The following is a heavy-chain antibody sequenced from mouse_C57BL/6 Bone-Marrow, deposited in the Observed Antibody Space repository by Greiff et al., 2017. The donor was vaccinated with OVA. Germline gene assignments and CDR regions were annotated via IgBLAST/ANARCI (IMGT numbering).Heavy chain of an antibody. CDR2: IHPNSGST. V-gene: IGHV1-64*01. J-gene: IGHJ3*01. D-gene: IGHD2-5*01. CDR3: AAYYSNYVPFAY. CDR1: GYTFTSYW. Sequence: QVQLQQSGAELVKPGASVKLSCKASGYTFTSYWMHWVKQRPGQGLEWIGMIHPNSGSTNYNEKFKSKATLTVDKSSSTAYMQLSSLTSEDSAVYYCAAYYSNYVPFAYWGQGTLVTVSA.